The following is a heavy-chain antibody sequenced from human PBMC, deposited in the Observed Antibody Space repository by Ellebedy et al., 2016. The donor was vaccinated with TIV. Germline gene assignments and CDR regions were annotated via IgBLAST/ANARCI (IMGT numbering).Heavy chain of an antibody. CDR1: GGSFSGYY. Sequence: SETLSLTXAVYGGSFSGYYWSWIRQPPEKGLEWIGYIYYSRSTNYNPSLKSRVTISVDTSKNQFSLKLSSVTAADTAVYYCAREEAITFGGVIVLDAFDIWGQGTMVTVSS. V-gene: IGHV4-59*01. CDR3: AREEAITFGGVIVLDAFDI. J-gene: IGHJ3*02. CDR2: IYYSRST. D-gene: IGHD3-16*02.